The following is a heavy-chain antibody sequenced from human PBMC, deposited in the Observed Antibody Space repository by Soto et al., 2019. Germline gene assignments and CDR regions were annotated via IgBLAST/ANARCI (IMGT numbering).Heavy chain of an antibody. CDR3: ARGFYDRENYYYYVDV. CDR2: ISYDGSNK. V-gene: IGHV3-30*04. J-gene: IGHJ6*03. D-gene: IGHD5-12*01. CDR1: GFTFSSYA. Sequence: GGSLRLSCAASGFTFSSYAMHWVRQAPGKGLEWVAVISYDGSNKYYADSVKGRFTISRDNSKNTLYLQMNSLRDEDTAVYYCARGFYDRENYYYYVDVWGKGTTVTVSS.